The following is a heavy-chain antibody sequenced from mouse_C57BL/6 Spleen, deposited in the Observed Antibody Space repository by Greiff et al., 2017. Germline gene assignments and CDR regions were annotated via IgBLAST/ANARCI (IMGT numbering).Heavy chain of an antibody. Sequence: VQLQQSGAELVKPGASVKISCKASGYAFRSYWMNWVKQRPGKGLEWIGQIYPGDGDTNYNGKFKGKATRTADKSSSTAYMQLSSLTSEDSAVYCCARVVESSGYDFDYWGQGTTLTVSS. CDR3: ARVVESSGYDFDY. J-gene: IGHJ2*01. CDR1: GYAFRSYW. D-gene: IGHD3-2*02. V-gene: IGHV1-80*01. CDR2: IYPGDGDT.